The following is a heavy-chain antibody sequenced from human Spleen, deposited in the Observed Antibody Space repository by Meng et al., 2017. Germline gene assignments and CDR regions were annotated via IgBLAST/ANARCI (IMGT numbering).Heavy chain of an antibody. CDR2: INSDGTTT. V-gene: IGHV3-74*01. J-gene: IGHJ4*02. CDR1: GFTFSNYK. CDR3: VRGNWGVAGDY. D-gene: IGHD7-27*01. Sequence: GESLKISCEASGFTFSNYKMLWVRQAPGKGLVWVSRINSDGTTTTYADSVRGRFTISRDNAKDTLYLQMNSLRAEDTAVYYCVRGNWGVAGDYWGQGALVTVSS.